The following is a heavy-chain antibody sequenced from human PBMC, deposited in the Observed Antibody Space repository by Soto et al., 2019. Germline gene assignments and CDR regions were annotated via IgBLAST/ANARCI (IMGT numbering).Heavy chain of an antibody. Sequence: PSETLSLTCTVSGGSISSYYWTWIRQPPGKGLEWIGYIYYSGSTNYNPSLKSRVTISVDTSKNQFSLKLSSVTAADTAVYYCASAAVGKIRPTSYFDYGGEETRVTFP. CDR1: GGSISSYY. D-gene: IGHD2-15*01. CDR2: IYYSGST. CDR3: ASAAVGKIRPTSYFDY. V-gene: IGHV4-59*01. J-gene: IGHJ4*02.